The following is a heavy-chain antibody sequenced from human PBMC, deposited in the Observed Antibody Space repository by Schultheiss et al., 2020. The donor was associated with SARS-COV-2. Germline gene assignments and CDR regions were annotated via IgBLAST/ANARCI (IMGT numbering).Heavy chain of an antibody. D-gene: IGHD5-18*01. J-gene: IGHJ4*02. CDR2: IYYSGNT. V-gene: IGHV4-61*05. CDR3: ASLDTATAADY. CDR1: GGSITTGGHY. Sequence: SETLSLTCTVSGGSITTGGHYWGWIRQPPGKGLEWIGYIYYSGNTDYNPSLRSRVTISLDKSQSQFSLELTSVTAADTAMYYCASLDTATAADYWGQGTLVTVSS.